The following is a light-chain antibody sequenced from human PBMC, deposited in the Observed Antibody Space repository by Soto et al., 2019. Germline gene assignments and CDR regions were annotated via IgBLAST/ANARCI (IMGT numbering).Light chain of an antibody. V-gene: IGLV1-44*01. Sequence: QLVLPQPPSASGTPGQRVTISCSGSNSNIGYNSVSWYQQVPGTAPKLLIHSHSQRPSGVPDRFSGSKSGTSASLAISGLQSEDEAHYYCAVWDDSLNGVVFGGGTKLTVL. CDR3: AVWDDSLNGVV. CDR1: NSNIGYNS. CDR2: SHS. J-gene: IGLJ2*01.